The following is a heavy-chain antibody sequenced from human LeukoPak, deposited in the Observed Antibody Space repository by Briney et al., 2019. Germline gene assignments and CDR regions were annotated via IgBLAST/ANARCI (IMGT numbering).Heavy chain of an antibody. D-gene: IGHD6-13*01. J-gene: IGHJ4*02. CDR1: GYTFTGYY. V-gene: IGHV1-2*06. CDR2: INPNSGGT. CDR3: AREARSGYSREYYFDY. Sequence: ASVTVSCTASGYTFTGYYMHWVRQAPGQGLGWMGRINPNSGGTNYAQKFQGRVTMTRDTSISTAYMELSRLRSDDTAVYYCAREARSGYSREYYFDYWGQGTLVTVSS.